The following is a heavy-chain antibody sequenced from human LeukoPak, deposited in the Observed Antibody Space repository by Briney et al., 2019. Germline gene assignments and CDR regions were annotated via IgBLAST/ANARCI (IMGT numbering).Heavy chain of an antibody. CDR1: GFTFSSYE. CDR2: ISSSGSTI. D-gene: IGHD6-19*01. J-gene: IGHJ4*02. Sequence: GGSLRLSCAASGFTFSSYEMNWVRQAPGKGLEWVSYISSSGSTIYYAGSVKGRFTISRDNAKNSLYLQMNSLRAGDTALYYCAKDHLAVAGTAMRFEYWGQGTLVTVSS. V-gene: IGHV3-48*03. CDR3: AKDHLAVAGTAMRFEY.